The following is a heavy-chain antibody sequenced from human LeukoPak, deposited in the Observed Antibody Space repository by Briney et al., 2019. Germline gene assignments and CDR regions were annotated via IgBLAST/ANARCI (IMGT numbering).Heavy chain of an antibody. CDR2: ISGSGGST. CDR1: GFTFSSYA. CDR3: ARAEYYDILTGYYKRGIFDY. J-gene: IGHJ4*02. D-gene: IGHD3-9*01. Sequence: GGSLRLSCAASGFTFSSYAMSWVRQAPGKGLEWVSAISGSGGSTYYADSVKGRFTISRDNSKNTLYLQMNSLRAEDTAVYYCARAEYYDILTGYYKRGIFDYWGQGTLVTVSS. V-gene: IGHV3-23*01.